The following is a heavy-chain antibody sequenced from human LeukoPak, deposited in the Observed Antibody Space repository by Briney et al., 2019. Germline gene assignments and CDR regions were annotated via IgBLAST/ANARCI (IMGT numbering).Heavy chain of an antibody. CDR3: AKGKDSVAGATNDY. Sequence: GGSLRLSCAASGFTFSSFEMNWVRQAPGKGLEWVSSISSSGTYKYYADSVKGRFTISRDNAKNSLYLQMNSLRAEDTAVYYCAKGKDSVAGATNDYWGQGTLVTVSS. CDR2: ISSSGTYK. CDR1: GFTFSSFE. V-gene: IGHV3-21*01. D-gene: IGHD6-19*01. J-gene: IGHJ4*02.